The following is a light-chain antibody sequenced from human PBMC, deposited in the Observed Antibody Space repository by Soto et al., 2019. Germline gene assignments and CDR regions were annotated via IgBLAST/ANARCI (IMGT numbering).Light chain of an antibody. J-gene: IGLJ1*01. CDR1: SSDVGGYNY. V-gene: IGLV2-14*01. Sequence: QSALTQPASVSGSPGNPITIPSPETSSDVGGYNYVSWYQQHPGKAPKLMIYEVSNRPPGVSNRFSGSKSGNTASLTISGLQAEDEADYYCSSYTSSSTRVFGTGTKLTVL. CDR3: SSYTSSSTRV. CDR2: EVS.